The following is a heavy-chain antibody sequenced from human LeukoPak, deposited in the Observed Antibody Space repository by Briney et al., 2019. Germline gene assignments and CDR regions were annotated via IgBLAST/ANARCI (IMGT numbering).Heavy chain of an antibody. Sequence: SQTLSLTCTVSGGSISSGDYYWSWIRQPPGKGLEWIGYIYYSGSTYYNPSLKSRVTISVDTSKNQFSLKLSSVPAADTAVYYCARQRETYGDYLNWGQGTLVTVSS. D-gene: IGHD4-17*01. CDR2: IYYSGST. J-gene: IGHJ4*02. CDR3: ARQRETYGDYLN. V-gene: IGHV4-30-4*01. CDR1: GGSISSGDYY.